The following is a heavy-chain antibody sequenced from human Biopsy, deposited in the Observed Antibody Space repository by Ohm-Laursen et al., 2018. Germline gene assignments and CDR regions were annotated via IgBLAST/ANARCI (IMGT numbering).Heavy chain of an antibody. Sequence: SETLSLTCTVSGGSLSSYYWSWIRQPAGKGLEWIGRIYSSGSTNYNPSLKSRVTLSMDTSKRQFSLKLSSVTAADTAVYYCARWTPEYDSSRYYLDAFDIWGQGTKVTVSS. J-gene: IGHJ3*02. D-gene: IGHD3-22*01. CDR2: IYSSGST. CDR1: GGSLSSYY. V-gene: IGHV4-4*07. CDR3: ARWTPEYDSSRYYLDAFDI.